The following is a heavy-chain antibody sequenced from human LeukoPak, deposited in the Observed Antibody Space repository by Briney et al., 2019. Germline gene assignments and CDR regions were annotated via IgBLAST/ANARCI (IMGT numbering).Heavy chain of an antibody. Sequence: SETLSLTCAVSGYSISSGYYWGWIRQPPGKGLEWIGSTYHSGSTYYNPSLKSRVTISVDTSKNQFSLKLSSVTAADTAVYYCARRCSGGSCYSTYFDYWGQGTLVTVSS. CDR1: GYSISSGYY. CDR2: TYHSGST. V-gene: IGHV4-38-2*01. D-gene: IGHD2-15*01. CDR3: ARRCSGGSCYSTYFDY. J-gene: IGHJ4*02.